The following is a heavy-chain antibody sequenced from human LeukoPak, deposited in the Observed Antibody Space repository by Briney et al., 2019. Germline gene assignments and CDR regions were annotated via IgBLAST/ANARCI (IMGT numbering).Heavy chain of an antibody. J-gene: IGHJ2*01. CDR3: ARVYYSSSYDYWYFDL. CDR2: IYYSGST. CDR1: GGSISSSSYY. V-gene: IGHV4-39*07. Sequence: SETLSLTCTVSGGSISSSSYYWGWIRQPPGKGLEWIGSIYYSGSTYYNRSLKSRVPISVDTSKNQFSLKLSSVTAADMAVYYCARVYYSSSYDYWYFDLWGRGTLVTVSS. D-gene: IGHD6-13*01.